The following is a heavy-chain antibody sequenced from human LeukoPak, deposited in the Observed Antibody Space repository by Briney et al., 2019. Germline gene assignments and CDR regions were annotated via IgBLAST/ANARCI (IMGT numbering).Heavy chain of an antibody. D-gene: IGHD3-10*01. Sequence: PGGSLRLSCAASGFTFSSYAMSLVRQAPGKGLEWVSAISGSGGSTYYADSVKGRFTISRDNSKNTLYLQMNSLRAEDTAVYYCAKAPIGEMVRGVKGCYFDYWGQGTLVTVSS. J-gene: IGHJ4*02. CDR1: GFTFSSYA. V-gene: IGHV3-23*01. CDR2: ISGSGGST. CDR3: AKAPIGEMVRGVKGCYFDY.